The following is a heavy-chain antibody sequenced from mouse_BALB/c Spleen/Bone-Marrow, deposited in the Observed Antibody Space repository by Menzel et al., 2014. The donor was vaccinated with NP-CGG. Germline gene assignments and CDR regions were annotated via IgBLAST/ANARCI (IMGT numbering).Heavy chain of an antibody. J-gene: IGHJ1*01. CDR3: ARLNYYGNLFV. CDR1: GFDFSRYW. V-gene: IGHV4-1*02. CDR2: INPDSSTI. D-gene: IGHD1-1*01. Sequence: DVHLVESGGGLVQPGGSLKLSCAASGFDFSRYWMSWVRQVPGKGLEWIGEINPDSSTINYTPSLKDKFIISRDNAKNTLYLQMSKVRSEGTALYCCARLNYYGNLFVWGAGTTVTVSS.